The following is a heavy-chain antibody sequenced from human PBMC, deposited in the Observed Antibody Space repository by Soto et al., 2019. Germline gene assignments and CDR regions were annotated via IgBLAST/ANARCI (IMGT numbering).Heavy chain of an antibody. CDR2: TYYRSKWST. D-gene: IGHD1-26*01. J-gene: IGHJ5*01. Sequence: TLSLTCAISVDSVSSKSAAWNWIIHSPSRGLEWLGRTYYRSKWSTDYAVSVESRITINPDTSKNQFSLHLNSVTPEDTAVYYCTRALAGSYDSWGQGTLVTVSS. V-gene: IGHV6-1*01. CDR3: TRALAGSYDS. CDR1: VDSVSSKSAA.